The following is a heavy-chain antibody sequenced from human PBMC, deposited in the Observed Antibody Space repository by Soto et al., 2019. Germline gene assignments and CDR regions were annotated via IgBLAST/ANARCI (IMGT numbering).Heavy chain of an antibody. CDR1: GGSVSSYS. Sequence: SDTLSLTCTVSGGSVSSYSWSWIRQPPGKGLEWIGYIYYSGSTNYNPSLKSRVTISVDTSKNQFSLKLSSVTAADTAVYYCARKYSSGWNFDYLGQGTLVTVS. CDR2: IYYSGST. V-gene: IGHV4-59*02. J-gene: IGHJ4*02. D-gene: IGHD6-19*01. CDR3: ARKYSSGWNFDY.